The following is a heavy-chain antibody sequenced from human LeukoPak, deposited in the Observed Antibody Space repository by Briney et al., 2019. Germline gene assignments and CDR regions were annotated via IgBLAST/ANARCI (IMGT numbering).Heavy chain of an antibody. D-gene: IGHD2-15*01. J-gene: IGHJ4*02. CDR1: GFTVSSNY. CDR2: ISGSGGST. Sequence: GGSLRLSCAASGFTVSSNYMSWVRQAPGRGLEWVSAISGSGGSTHYADSAKGRFTISRDNSKNTLYLQMNSLRAEDTAVYFCAKDLGYCIGGSCYYLDYWGQGTLVTVSS. V-gene: IGHV3-23*01. CDR3: AKDLGYCIGGSCYYLDY.